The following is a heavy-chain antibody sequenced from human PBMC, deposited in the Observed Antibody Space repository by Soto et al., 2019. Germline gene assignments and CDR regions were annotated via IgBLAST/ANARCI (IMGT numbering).Heavy chain of an antibody. V-gene: IGHV3-53*01. Sequence: PGGSLRLSCAASGFAVSTDYLIWVRQAPGMGLECVSVIYDDGATYYADSMKGRFTVSRDNAKNSVYLEMNSLSAEDTAVYYCARESEDLTSNFDYWGQGTLVTVSS. J-gene: IGHJ4*02. CDR3: ARESEDLTSNFDY. CDR2: IYDDGAT. CDR1: GFAVSTDY.